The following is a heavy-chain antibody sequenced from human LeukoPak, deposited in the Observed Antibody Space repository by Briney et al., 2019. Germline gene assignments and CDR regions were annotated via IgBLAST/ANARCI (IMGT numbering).Heavy chain of an antibody. D-gene: IGHD2-2*01. Sequence: GGSLRLSCAASGFTFSSYAMSWIRQAPGKGLEWVSAISVSGGSTYYADSVKGRFTISRDNSKNTLYLQMNSLRAEDTAVYYCAKGSGLGYCSSTTCRSFYYYYYGMDVWGKGTTVTVSS. CDR1: GFTFSSYA. J-gene: IGHJ6*04. CDR2: ISVSGGST. V-gene: IGHV3-23*01. CDR3: AKGSGLGYCSSTTCRSFYYYYYGMDV.